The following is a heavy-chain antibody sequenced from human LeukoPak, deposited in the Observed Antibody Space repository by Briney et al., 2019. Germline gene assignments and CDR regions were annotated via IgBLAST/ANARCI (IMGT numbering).Heavy chain of an antibody. V-gene: IGHV4-39*07. CDR1: GGSISSSSYY. Sequence: PSETLSLTCTVSGGSISSSSYYWGWIRQPPGKGLEWIGSISYSGSTYSNPSLKSRVAMSLDTSKNQFSLRLNFLTSADTAMYYCARVDRHLGIRHFFDYWGQGTLVIVSS. CDR2: ISYSGST. D-gene: IGHD7-27*01. J-gene: IGHJ4*02. CDR3: ARVDRHLGIRHFFDY.